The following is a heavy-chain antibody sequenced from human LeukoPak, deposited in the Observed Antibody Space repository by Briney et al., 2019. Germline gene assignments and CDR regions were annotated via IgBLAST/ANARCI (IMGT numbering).Heavy chain of an antibody. CDR2: ISAYNGNT. D-gene: IGHD6-19*01. CDR1: GYTFTSYG. J-gene: IGHJ6*02. V-gene: IGHV1-18*01. Sequence: GASVKVSCKASGYTFTSYGISWVRQAPGQGLEWMGWISAYNGNTNYAQKLQGRVTMTTDTSTSTAYMELRSLRSDDTAVYYCARARAAASGWYGHYYGMDVWGQGTTVTVSS. CDR3: ARARAAASGWYGHYYGMDV.